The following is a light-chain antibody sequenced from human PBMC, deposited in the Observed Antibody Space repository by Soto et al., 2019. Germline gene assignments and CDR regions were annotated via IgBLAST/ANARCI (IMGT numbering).Light chain of an antibody. CDR3: MQALQSLT. CDR2: DAS. V-gene: IGKV1-5*01. J-gene: IGKJ5*01. Sequence: DIQMTQSPSTLSASVGHXVTITCRASQSISSWLAWYQQKPGXAPKLLIYDASGVPDRFSGSGSGTDFTLKISRVEAEDFGTYYCMQALQSLTFGQGTRLEIK. CDR1: QSISSW.